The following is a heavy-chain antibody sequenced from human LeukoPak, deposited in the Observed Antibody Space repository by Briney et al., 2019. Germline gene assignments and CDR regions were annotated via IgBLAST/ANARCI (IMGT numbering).Heavy chain of an antibody. D-gene: IGHD3-10*01. Sequence: GGSLRLSCAASGFTFSSYAMHWVRQAPGKGLEWVAVISYDGSNKYYADSVKGRFTISRDNAKNSLYLQMNSLRVEDTAVYYCARGYASGSYFDYWGQGTLVTVSS. V-gene: IGHV3-30-3*01. CDR3: ARGYASGSYFDY. J-gene: IGHJ4*02. CDR2: ISYDGSNK. CDR1: GFTFSSYA.